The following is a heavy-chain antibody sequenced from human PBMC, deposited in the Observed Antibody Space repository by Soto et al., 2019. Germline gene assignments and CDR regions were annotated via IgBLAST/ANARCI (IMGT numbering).Heavy chain of an antibody. D-gene: IGHD3-10*01. CDR3: ARDMDRRVRPGGENYYYGMDV. J-gene: IGHJ6*02. Sequence: QVQLVQSGAEVKKPGSSVKVSCKASGGTFSSYAISWVRQAPGQGLEWMGGIIPIFGTANYAQKFQGRVTITADESTSTAYMELSSLRSEDTAVYYCARDMDRRVRPGGENYYYGMDVWGQGTTVTVSS. CDR2: IIPIFGTA. CDR1: GGTFSSYA. V-gene: IGHV1-69*01.